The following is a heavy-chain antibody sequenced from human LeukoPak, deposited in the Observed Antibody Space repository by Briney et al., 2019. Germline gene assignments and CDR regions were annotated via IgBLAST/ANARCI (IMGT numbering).Heavy chain of an antibody. Sequence: GGSLRLSCAASGFTFDDYAMHWVRQAPGKGLEWVSGISWNSGSIGYADSVKGRFTISRDNAKNSLYLQMNSLRAEDTALYYCASSGWQQLVGYFQHWGQGTLVTVSS. V-gene: IGHV3-9*01. D-gene: IGHD6-13*01. CDR1: GFTFDDYA. CDR2: ISWNSGSI. CDR3: ASSGWQQLVGYFQH. J-gene: IGHJ1*01.